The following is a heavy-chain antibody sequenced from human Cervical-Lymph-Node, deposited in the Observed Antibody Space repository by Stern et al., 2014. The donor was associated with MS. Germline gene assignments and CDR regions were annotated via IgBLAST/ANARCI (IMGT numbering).Heavy chain of an antibody. J-gene: IGHJ4*01. CDR3: ARDYSGLDY. V-gene: IGHV3-30*04. D-gene: IGHD5-12*01. Sequence: VQLVESGGGGVQPGRSLGLSCAGSGFRFSKDAMHWVRQGPGKGLEWVAVISNEGSNRYFADSVKGRFTISRYNSKNILYLEMNSLRVDDTAMYYCARDYSGLDYWGQGTLVTVSS. CDR2: ISNEGSNR. CDR1: GFRFSKDA.